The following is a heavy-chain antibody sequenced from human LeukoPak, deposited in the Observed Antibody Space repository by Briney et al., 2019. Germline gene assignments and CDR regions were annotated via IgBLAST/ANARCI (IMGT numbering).Heavy chain of an antibody. J-gene: IGHJ4*02. CDR1: GGTFSSYA. Sequence: GASVKVSCKASGGTFSSYAISWVRQAPGQGLEWMGRIIPILGIANYAQKFQGRVTITADKSTSTAYMELSSLRSEDTAVYYCARAEDTAMPNYFDYWGQGTLVTVSS. CDR3: ARAEDTAMPNYFDY. CDR2: IIPILGIA. D-gene: IGHD5-18*01. V-gene: IGHV1-69*04.